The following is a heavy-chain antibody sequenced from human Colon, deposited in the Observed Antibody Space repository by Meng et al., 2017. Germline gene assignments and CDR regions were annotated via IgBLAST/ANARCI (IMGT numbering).Heavy chain of an antibody. CDR3: ARAPPVTRFFEY. D-gene: IGHD4-17*01. CDR1: GASISSSY. J-gene: IGHJ4*02. Sequence: AQLQESGPGLVMPSETLSLTCNVSGASISSSYLTWIRQSPGKGLEFIGYIYYSGSSYYNPSLKSRVTISVDASKNQFSLKLNSVTAADTAIYYCARAPPVTRFFEYWGQGILVTVSS. V-gene: IGHV4-59*01. CDR2: IYYSGSS.